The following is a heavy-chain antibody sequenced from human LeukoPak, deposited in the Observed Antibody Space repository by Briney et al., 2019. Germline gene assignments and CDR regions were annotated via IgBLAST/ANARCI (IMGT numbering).Heavy chain of an antibody. CDR3: ARDPRGSYYGNYFDY. CDR1: GGSISSSSYY. V-gene: IGHV4-39*07. J-gene: IGHJ4*02. CDR2: IYYSGSTYYSGSA. D-gene: IGHD1-26*01. Sequence: PSETLSLTCTVSGGSISSSSYYWGWIRQPPGKGLEWIGSIYYSGSTYYSGSAYFNPSLKSRVTISVDTSKNQFSLNLTSVTAADTAVYYCARDPRGSYYGNYFDYWGQGTLVTVSS.